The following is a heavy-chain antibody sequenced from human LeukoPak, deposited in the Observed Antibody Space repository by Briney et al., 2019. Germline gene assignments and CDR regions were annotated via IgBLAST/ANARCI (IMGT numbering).Heavy chain of an antibody. D-gene: IGHD6-13*01. CDR1: GFTFSSYG. J-gene: IGHJ4*02. CDR3: ARDLKPHSSSWYYFDY. V-gene: IGHV3-30*19. CDR2: ISYDGSNK. Sequence: GGSLRLSCAASGFTFSSYGMHWVRQAPGKGLEWVAVISYDGSNKYYADSVKGRFTISRDNSKNTLYLQMNSLRAEDTAVYYCARDLKPHSSSWYYFDYWGQGTLVTVSS.